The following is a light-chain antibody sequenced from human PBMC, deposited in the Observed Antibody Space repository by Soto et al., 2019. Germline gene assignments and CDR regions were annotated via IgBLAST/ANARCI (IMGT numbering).Light chain of an antibody. CDR1: QSLGVN. V-gene: IGKV3-15*01. J-gene: IGKJ1*01. CDR2: RAS. CDR3: QQYSNWPPWT. Sequence: EIVMTQSPATLAVSPGDTATLSCRASQSLGVNLAWYQHKPGQAPRLLIFRASTRATGVPARFRASGSGTEFTLTISGLLSEDFAIYYCQQYSNWPPWTFGPGTRVEIK.